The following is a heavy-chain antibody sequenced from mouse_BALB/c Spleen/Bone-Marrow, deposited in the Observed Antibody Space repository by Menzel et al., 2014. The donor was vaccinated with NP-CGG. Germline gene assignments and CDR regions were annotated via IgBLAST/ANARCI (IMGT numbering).Heavy chain of an antibody. CDR2: IRNKANGYTT. Sequence: EVKLMESGGGLVQPGGSLRLSCATSGFTLTDYFMTWVRQPPGKALEWLGFIRNKANGYTTEYSASVKGRFTISRDNSQSILYLQMNTLRPEDSATYYCASSYALDSWGPGTSVTVSS. CDR1: GFTLTDYF. J-gene: IGHJ4*01. CDR3: ASSYALDS. V-gene: IGHV7-3*02.